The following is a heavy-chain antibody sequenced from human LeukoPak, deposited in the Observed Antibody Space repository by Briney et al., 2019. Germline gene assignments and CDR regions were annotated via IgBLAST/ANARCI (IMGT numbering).Heavy chain of an antibody. Sequence: PSETLSLTCTVSGGSISSSSYYWSWIRQPPGKGLEWIGYIYYSGSTNYNPSLKSRVTISVDTSKNQFSLKLSSVTAADTAVYYCASCRVDSGGGCVYWGQGTLVTVSS. CDR3: ASCRVDSGGGCVY. J-gene: IGHJ4*02. V-gene: IGHV4-61*05. D-gene: IGHD3-10*01. CDR1: GGSISSSSYY. CDR2: IYYSGST.